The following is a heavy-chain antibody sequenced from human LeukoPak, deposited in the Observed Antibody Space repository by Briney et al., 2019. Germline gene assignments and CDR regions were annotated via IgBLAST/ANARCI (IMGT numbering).Heavy chain of an antibody. CDR1: GYTFTSYY. Sequence: GASVKVSCKASGYTFTSYYMHWVRQAPGQGLEWMGIINPSGGSTSYAQKFQGRVTMTRDTSTSTVYMELSSLRSEVTAVYYCARAPITMIVEYYFDYWGQGTLVTVSS. J-gene: IGHJ4*02. D-gene: IGHD3-22*01. CDR3: ARAPITMIVEYYFDY. V-gene: IGHV1-46*01. CDR2: INPSGGST.